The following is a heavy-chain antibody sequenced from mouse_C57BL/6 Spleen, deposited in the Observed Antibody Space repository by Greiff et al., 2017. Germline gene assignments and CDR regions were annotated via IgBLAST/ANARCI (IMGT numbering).Heavy chain of an antibody. V-gene: IGHV14-2*01. CDR3: ARGQITTVLRDYLDY. Sequence: VQLQQSGAELVKPGASVKLSCTASGFNIKDYYMHWVKQRTEQGLVWIGRIDPEDGETKYAPKFQSKATITADTSSNPAYLQLSSLTSEDTAVYYCARGQITTVLRDYLDYWGQGTTLTVSS. CDR2: IDPEDGET. CDR1: GFNIKDYY. J-gene: IGHJ2*01. D-gene: IGHD1-1*01.